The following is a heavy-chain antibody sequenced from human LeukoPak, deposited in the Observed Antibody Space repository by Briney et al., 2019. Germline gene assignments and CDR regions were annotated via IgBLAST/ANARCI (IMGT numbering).Heavy chain of an antibody. Sequence: GGSLRLSCAASGFTFSSYAMSWVRQAPGKGLEWVSAISGSGGSTYYADSVKGRFAISRDNSKNTLYLQMNSLRAEDTAVYYCAKPVTRIAAAVALIDYWGQGTLVTVSS. CDR2: ISGSGGST. CDR1: GFTFSSYA. CDR3: AKPVTRIAAAVALIDY. D-gene: IGHD6-13*01. J-gene: IGHJ4*02. V-gene: IGHV3-23*01.